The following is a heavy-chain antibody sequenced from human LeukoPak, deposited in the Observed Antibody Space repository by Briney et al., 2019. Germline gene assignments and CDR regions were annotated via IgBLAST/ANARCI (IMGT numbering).Heavy chain of an antibody. D-gene: IGHD5-24*01. CDR1: GFTFSSYA. J-gene: IGHJ4*02. CDR3: AKGNVKVESSRGPLDY. CDR2: ISGSGGST. V-gene: IGHV3-23*01. Sequence: PGGSLRLYCAASGFTFSSYAMSWVRQAPGKGLEWASAISGSGGSTYYADSVKGRSTVSRDNSKNTLYLQMNSLRAEDTAVYYCAKGNVKVESSRGPLDYWGQGTLVTVSS.